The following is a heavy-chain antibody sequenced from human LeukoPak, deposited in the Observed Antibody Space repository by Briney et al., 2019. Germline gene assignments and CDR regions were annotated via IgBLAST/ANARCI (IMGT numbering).Heavy chain of an antibody. CDR3: AGNRILTGYYLFDY. V-gene: IGHV3-74*01. D-gene: IGHD3-9*01. J-gene: IGHJ4*02. CDR2: ISADESDV. Sequence: GGSLRLSCVASGFMFSSYWMHWVRQVPGKGPVWVSRISADESDVRYADSVKGRFTISRDNAKNSLYLQMNSLRAEDTAVYYCAGNRILTGYYLFDYWGQGTLVTVSS. CDR1: GFMFSSYW.